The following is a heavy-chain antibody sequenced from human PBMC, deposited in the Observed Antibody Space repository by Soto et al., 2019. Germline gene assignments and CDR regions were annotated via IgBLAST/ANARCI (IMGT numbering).Heavy chain of an antibody. Sequence: QLQLQESGPGLVKPSETLSLTCTVSGGSISSSSYYWGWIRQPPGKGLEGIGSIYYSGSTYYNPSLKSRVTISVDTSKNWFSLNLSSVTAADTAVYYCARVDSGNYYDSSGYRGTYDFWGQGTLVTVSS. D-gene: IGHD3-22*01. J-gene: IGHJ4*02. CDR1: GGSISSSSYY. V-gene: IGHV4-39*01. CDR2: IYYSGST. CDR3: ARVDSGNYYDSSGYRGTYDF.